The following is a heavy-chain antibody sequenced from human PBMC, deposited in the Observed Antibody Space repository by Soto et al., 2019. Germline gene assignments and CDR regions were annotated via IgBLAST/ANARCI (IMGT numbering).Heavy chain of an antibody. D-gene: IGHD3-10*01. CDR1: GGSISSSSYY. V-gene: IGHV4-39*01. CDR2: IYYSGST. CDR3: ARHPFGEIFNDSYGMDV. J-gene: IGHJ6*02. Sequence: SETLSLTCTVSGGSISSSSYYWGWIRQPPGKGLEWIGSIYYSGSTYYNPSLKSRVTISVDTSKNQFSLKLSSVTAADTAVYYCARHPFGEIFNDSYGMDVWGQGTTVTVSS.